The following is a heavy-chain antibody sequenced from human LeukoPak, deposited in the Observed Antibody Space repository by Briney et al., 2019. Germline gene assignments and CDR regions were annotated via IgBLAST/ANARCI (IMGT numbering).Heavy chain of an antibody. CDR2: TSGSGDST. V-gene: IGHV3-23*01. CDR3: ARAQGVLYSSGLDI. J-gene: IGHJ3*02. D-gene: IGHD6-19*01. CDR1: GFTFSSYA. Sequence: GGSLRLSCAASGFTFSSYAMSWVRQAPGKGMEWVSVTSGSGDSTYYADSVKGRFTISRDNSENTLYLQMNSLRAEDTAVYYCARAQGVLYSSGLDIWGQGTMVTVSS.